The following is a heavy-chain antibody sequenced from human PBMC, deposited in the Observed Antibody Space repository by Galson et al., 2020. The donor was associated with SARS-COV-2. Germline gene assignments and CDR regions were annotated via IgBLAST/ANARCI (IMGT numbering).Heavy chain of an antibody. D-gene: IGHD6-13*01. J-gene: IGHJ4*02. CDR2: ISGSGSRT. CDR3: AKEVGSASAIDY. V-gene: IGHV3-23*01. CDR1: EITFNIFA. Sequence: GESLKISCAASEITFNIFAMSWVRQAPGKGLEWVSGISGSGSRTYYADSVKGRFTISRDNSKSTLNLQMNSLRVDDTAIYYCAKEVGSASAIDYWGQGILVTVSS.